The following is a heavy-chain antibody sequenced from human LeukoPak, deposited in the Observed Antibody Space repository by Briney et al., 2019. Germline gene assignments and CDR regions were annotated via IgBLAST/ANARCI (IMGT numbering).Heavy chain of an antibody. Sequence: GGSLRLSCAASGFTFDYIWMSWVRQAPGKGLEWVSAISGSGGSTYYADSVKGRFTISRDNSKNTLYLQMNSLRAEDTAVYYCAKARGRADGKFDYWGQGTLVTVSS. CDR1: GFTFDYIW. CDR2: ISGSGGST. D-gene: IGHD1-14*01. V-gene: IGHV3-23*01. CDR3: AKARGRADGKFDY. J-gene: IGHJ4*02.